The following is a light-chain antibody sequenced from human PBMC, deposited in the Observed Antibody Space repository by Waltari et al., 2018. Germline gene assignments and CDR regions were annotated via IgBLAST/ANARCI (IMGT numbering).Light chain of an antibody. J-gene: IGKJ4*01. V-gene: IGKV3-20*01. CDR1: QSVSSNF. CDR3: QQYGSSPLT. CDR2: AAS. Sequence: EIVLTQSPGTLSFSPGERATLSCRASQSVSSNFLAWYQQKPGQAPSLLIYAASSRATGIPDRFSGSGSGADFSLTISRLEPEDFAVYYCQQYGSSPLTFGGGTKVEIK.